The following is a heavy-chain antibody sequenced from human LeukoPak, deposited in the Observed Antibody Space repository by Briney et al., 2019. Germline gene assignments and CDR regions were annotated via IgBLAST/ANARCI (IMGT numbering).Heavy chain of an antibody. Sequence: GGSLRLSCAASGFTFSNYWMIWVRQAPGKGLEWVGNIKQDGSGKRYADSVRGRFTISRDNAQTSLHLQMNSLRAEDTAVYYCARASDPWLQLTWGQGTLVTVSS. J-gene: IGHJ5*02. D-gene: IGHD5-24*01. CDR1: GFTFSNYW. CDR2: IKQDGSGK. V-gene: IGHV3-7*05. CDR3: ARASDPWLQLT.